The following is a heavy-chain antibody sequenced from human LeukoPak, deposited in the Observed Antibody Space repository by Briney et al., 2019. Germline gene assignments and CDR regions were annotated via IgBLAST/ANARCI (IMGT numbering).Heavy chain of an antibody. CDR3: ARGGRDGYNNWFDP. Sequence: PSETLSLTCTVSGGSISSGSYYWNWIRQPAGEGLEWIGRVYTSGSTNYNPSLKSRVTMSVDTSKNQFSLELTSVTAADTAVYYCARGGRDGYNNWFDPWGQGTLVTVSS. CDR1: GGSISSGSYY. V-gene: IGHV4-61*02. CDR2: VYTSGST. D-gene: IGHD5-24*01. J-gene: IGHJ5*02.